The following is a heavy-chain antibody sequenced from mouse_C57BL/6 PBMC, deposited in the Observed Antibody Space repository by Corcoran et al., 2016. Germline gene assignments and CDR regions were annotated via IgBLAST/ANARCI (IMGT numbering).Heavy chain of an antibody. CDR2: IYPRSGNT. D-gene: IGHD2-5*01. Sequence: QVQLQQSGAELARPGASVKLSCTASGYTFTSYGISWVKQRTGQGLEWIGEIYPRSGNTYYNEKFKGKATLTADKSSSTAYMELRSLTSEDSAVYFCAIYSNWFAYWGQGTLVTVSA. V-gene: IGHV1-81*01. J-gene: IGHJ3*01. CDR1: GYTFTSYG. CDR3: AIYSNWFAY.